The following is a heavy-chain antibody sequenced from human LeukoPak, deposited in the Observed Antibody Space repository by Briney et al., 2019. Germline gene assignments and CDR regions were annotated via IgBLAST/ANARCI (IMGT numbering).Heavy chain of an antibody. J-gene: IGHJ4*02. CDR2: ITWNSDYV. V-gene: IGHV3-9*01. D-gene: IGHD6-19*01. CDR1: GFIFADYV. CDR3: AKGQSGAVAGPLIFDY. Sequence: GGSLRLSCSASGFIFADYVMYWVRQAPGKGLEWVSGITWNSDYVDYADSVRGRFTIPRDNSKNTLYLQMNSLRAEDTAVYYCAKGQSGAVAGPLIFDYWGQGTLVTVSS.